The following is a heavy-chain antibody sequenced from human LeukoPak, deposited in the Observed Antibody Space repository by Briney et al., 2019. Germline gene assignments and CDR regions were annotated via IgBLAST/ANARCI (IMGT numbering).Heavy chain of an antibody. CDR2: INSDGSST. V-gene: IGHV3-74*01. D-gene: IGHD3-10*01. J-gene: IGHJ4*02. CDR3: ARGPGMYYFDY. Sequence: PGGSLRLSCAASGFTFSSYWMHWVRQAPGKGLVWVSRINSDGSSTSYADSVKGRFTISRDNAKNTLYLQMNSLRAEDTAVYYCARGPGMYYFDYWGQGTLVTVSS. CDR1: GFTFSSYW.